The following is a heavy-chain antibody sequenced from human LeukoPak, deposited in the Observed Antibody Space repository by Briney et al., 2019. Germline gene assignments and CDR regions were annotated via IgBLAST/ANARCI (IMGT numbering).Heavy chain of an antibody. Sequence: ASVKVSCKASGYTFTSYDINWVRQATGQGLEWMGWMNPNSGNTGYAQKFKGRVTMTRSTSISTAYMELSSLRSVDTAVYYCARGVDILTGSNWFDPWGQGALVTVSS. CDR2: MNPNSGNT. CDR1: GYTFTSYD. V-gene: IGHV1-8*01. D-gene: IGHD3-9*01. CDR3: ARGVDILTGSNWFDP. J-gene: IGHJ5*02.